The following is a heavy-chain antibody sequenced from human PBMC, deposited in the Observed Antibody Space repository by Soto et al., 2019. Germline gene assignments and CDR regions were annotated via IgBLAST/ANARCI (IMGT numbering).Heavy chain of an antibody. J-gene: IGHJ6*02. D-gene: IGHD6-19*01. V-gene: IGHV4-4*02. CDR2: IYHSGST. CDR1: GGSISSSNW. Sequence: GTLSLTCAVSGGSISSSNWWSWVRQPPGKGLEWIGEIYHSGSTNYNPSLKSRVTISVDKSKNQFSLKLSSVTAADTAVYYCAAVDSYYYYGMDVWGQGITVTVSS. CDR3: AAVDSYYYYGMDV.